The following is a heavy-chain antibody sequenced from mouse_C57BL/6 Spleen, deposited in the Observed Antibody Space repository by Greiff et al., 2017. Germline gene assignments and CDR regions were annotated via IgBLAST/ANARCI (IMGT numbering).Heavy chain of an antibody. J-gene: IGHJ4*01. V-gene: IGHV1-55*01. CDR1: GYTFTSYW. Sequence: QVQLKQPGAELVKPGASVKMSCKASGYTFTSYWITWVKQRPGQGLEWIGDIYPGSGSTNYNEKFKSKATLTVDTSSSTAYMQLSSLTSEDSAVYYCAIDSSGYEGYAMDYWGQGTSVTVSS. CDR3: AIDSSGYEGYAMDY. D-gene: IGHD3-2*02. CDR2: IYPGSGST.